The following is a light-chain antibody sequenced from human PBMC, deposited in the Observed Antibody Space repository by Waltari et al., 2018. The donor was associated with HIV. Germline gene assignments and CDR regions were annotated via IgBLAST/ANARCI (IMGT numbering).Light chain of an antibody. V-gene: IGKV1-13*02. J-gene: IGKJ2*01. CDR3: QQFRSYPRT. Sequence: AIQLTQSPSSLSASIGDRVTITCRASQGVRNALAWYQQKPGRPPKLLIYDASTLESGVPSRFSGSLSGTDFNLTISNLQPEDSATYYCQQFRSYPRTFGQGATLDI. CDR2: DAS. CDR1: QGVRNA.